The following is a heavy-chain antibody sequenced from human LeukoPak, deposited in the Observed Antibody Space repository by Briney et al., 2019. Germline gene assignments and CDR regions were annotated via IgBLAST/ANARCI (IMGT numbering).Heavy chain of an antibody. D-gene: IGHD1-14*01. J-gene: IGHJ6*03. CDR2: ISGSGGST. Sequence: GGSLRLSCAASGFTFSSYGMSWVRQAPGKGLEWVSAISGSGGSTYYADSVKGRFTISRDNSKNTLYLQMNSLRAEDTAVYYCARDVPGYYYYMDVWGKGTTVTISS. V-gene: IGHV3-23*01. CDR3: ARDVPGYYYYMDV. CDR1: GFTFSSYG.